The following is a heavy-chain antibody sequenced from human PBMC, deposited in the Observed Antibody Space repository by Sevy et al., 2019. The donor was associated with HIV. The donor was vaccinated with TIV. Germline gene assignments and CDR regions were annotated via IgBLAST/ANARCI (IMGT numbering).Heavy chain of an antibody. Sequence: GGSLRLSCAASGFTFSSYGMHWVRQAPGKGLEWVAVISYDGSNKYYADSVKGRFTISRDNSKNTLYLQMNSLRAEDTAVYYCARDSNIAFDIWGQGTMVTVSS. CDR1: GFTFSSYG. CDR3: ARDSNIAFDI. CDR2: ISYDGSNK. V-gene: IGHV3-30*03. J-gene: IGHJ3*02. D-gene: IGHD5-12*01.